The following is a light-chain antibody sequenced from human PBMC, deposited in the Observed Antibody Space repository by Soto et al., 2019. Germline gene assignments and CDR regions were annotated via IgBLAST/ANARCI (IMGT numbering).Light chain of an antibody. J-gene: IGKJ4*01. CDR3: QQYNSYSPLT. CDR1: QSISTW. Sequence: DIQMTQSPSTLPASVGDSVTITCQADQSISTWLAWYQQKPGKAPNLLIYKASRLETGVPSRFSGSGSGTEFTLTISFLQPDDFATYYCQQYNSYSPLTFGGGTKVDIK. CDR2: KAS. V-gene: IGKV1-5*03.